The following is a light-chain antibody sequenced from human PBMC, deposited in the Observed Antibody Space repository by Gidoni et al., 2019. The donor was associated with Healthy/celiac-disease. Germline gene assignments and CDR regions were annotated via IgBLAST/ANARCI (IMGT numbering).Light chain of an antibody. V-gene: IGKV1-39*01. Sequence: IQITQSPSSLSASGGDRVTITCRASQSISSYLNWYQQKPGKAPKLLIYAASSLQSGVPSRFSGSGSGTDFTLTISSLQPEDFATYYCQQSNSNPQTFGRGTRLEIK. CDR2: AAS. CDR1: QSISSY. CDR3: QQSNSNPQT. J-gene: IGKJ5*01.